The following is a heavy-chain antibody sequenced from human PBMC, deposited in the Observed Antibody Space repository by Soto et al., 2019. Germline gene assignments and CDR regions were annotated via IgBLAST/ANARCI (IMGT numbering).Heavy chain of an antibody. D-gene: IGHD5-12*01. CDR1: GFTLSSNG. Sequence: GGSLRLSCAASGFTLSSNGMHWVRQAPGKGLEWVAFIWYDGSDKYYADSVKGRFTISRDNSKNTLYLQMNSLRAEDTAVYYCTRGVEMATIFAFDIWGQGTMVTVSS. CDR3: TRGVEMATIFAFDI. V-gene: IGHV3-33*01. J-gene: IGHJ3*02. CDR2: IWYDGSDK.